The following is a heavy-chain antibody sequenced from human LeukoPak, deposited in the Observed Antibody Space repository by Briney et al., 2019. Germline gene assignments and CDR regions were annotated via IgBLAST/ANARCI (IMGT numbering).Heavy chain of an antibody. J-gene: IGHJ1*01. CDR2: INHSGST. Sequence: SETLSLTCAVCGGSFSGYYWSWIRQPPGKGLEWIGEINHSGSTNYNPSLKSRVTISVDTSKNQFSLKLSSVTAADTAVYYCASRPLLWWTEYFQHWGQGTLVTVSS. V-gene: IGHV4-34*01. CDR3: ASRPLLWWTEYFQH. D-gene: IGHD3-10*01. CDR1: GGSFSGYY.